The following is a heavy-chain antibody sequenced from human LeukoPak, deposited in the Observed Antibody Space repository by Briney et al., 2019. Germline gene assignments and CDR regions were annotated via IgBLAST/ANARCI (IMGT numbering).Heavy chain of an antibody. CDR2: IYYSGNT. V-gene: IGHV4-59*01. J-gene: IGHJ4*02. Sequence: SETLSLTCTVSGASISGYYWSWIRQPPGKGLEWIGYIYYSGNTNYNPSLKSRVTISLDTSKNQFSLKLSSVTAADTAVYYCARIVPFNYGYIDYWGQGTLVTVSS. CDR3: ARIVPFNYGYIDY. CDR1: GASISGYY. D-gene: IGHD3-10*01.